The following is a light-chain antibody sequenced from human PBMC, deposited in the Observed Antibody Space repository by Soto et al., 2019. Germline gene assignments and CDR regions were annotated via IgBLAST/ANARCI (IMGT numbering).Light chain of an antibody. Sequence: EIVLTQSPGTLSLSPGERATLSCRASQSVSSSYLAWYQQKPGQAPRLLIYGASSRATGIPDRFSGSGSGTDFTLTISRLEPEDFAVYSCQQYGSSPLTFGQGTRLEI. CDR1: QSVSSSY. CDR3: QQYGSSPLT. J-gene: IGKJ5*01. CDR2: GAS. V-gene: IGKV3-20*01.